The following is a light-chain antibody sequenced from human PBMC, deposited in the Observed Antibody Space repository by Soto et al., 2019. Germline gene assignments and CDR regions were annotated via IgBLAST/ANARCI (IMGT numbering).Light chain of an antibody. CDR2: EVT. J-gene: IGLJ1*01. CDR3: SSYAGANRV. Sequence: QSALTQPPSASGSPGQSVTISCTGTSSDVGANNYVSWYQQHPGKAPKLMIYEVTKRPSGVPDRFSGSKSGNTASLTVSGLQAEDEADYYCSSYAGANRVFGTGTKFTVL. V-gene: IGLV2-8*01. CDR1: SSDVGANNY.